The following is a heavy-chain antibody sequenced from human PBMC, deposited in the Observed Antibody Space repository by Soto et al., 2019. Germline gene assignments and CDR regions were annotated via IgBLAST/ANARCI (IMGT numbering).Heavy chain of an antibody. D-gene: IGHD4-17*01. Sequence: EVQLVESGGGLVQPGRSLRLSCAASGFTFDDYVMHWVRQAPGKGLEWVSGISWNSGSIGYADSVKGRFTISRDNAKNSLYLQMNSLRAEDTALYYCAKDGSTVTKEPYYYGMDVWGQGTTVTVSS. CDR1: GFTFDDYV. CDR2: ISWNSGSI. J-gene: IGHJ6*02. V-gene: IGHV3-9*01. CDR3: AKDGSTVTKEPYYYGMDV.